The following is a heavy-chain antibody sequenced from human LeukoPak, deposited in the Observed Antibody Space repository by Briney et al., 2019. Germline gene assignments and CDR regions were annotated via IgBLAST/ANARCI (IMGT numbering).Heavy chain of an antibody. CDR3: ARDLGYCSSTSCQGAFDI. V-gene: IGHV3-30-3*01. Sequence: GRSLRLSCAASGFTFSSYAMHWVRQAPGKGLEWVAVISYDGSNKYYADSVKGRFTISRDNSKNTLYLQMNSLRAEDTAVYYCARDLGYCSSTSCQGAFDIWGQGTMVTVSS. CDR2: ISYDGSNK. J-gene: IGHJ3*02. D-gene: IGHD2-2*01. CDR1: GFTFSSYA.